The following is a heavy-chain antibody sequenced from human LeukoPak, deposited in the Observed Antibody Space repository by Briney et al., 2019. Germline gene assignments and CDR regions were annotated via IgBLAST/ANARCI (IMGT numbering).Heavy chain of an antibody. V-gene: IGHV1-69*05. CDR1: GGTFSSYA. J-gene: IGHJ5*02. D-gene: IGHD2-2*01. CDR2: IIPIFGTA. Sequence: GASVKVSCKASGGTFSSYAISWVRQAPGQGLEWMGGIIPIFGTANYAQKFQGRVTITTDESTSTAYMELRSLRSDDTAVYYCARDSDFVVPAANNWFDPWGQGTLVTVSS. CDR3: ARDSDFVVPAANNWFDP.